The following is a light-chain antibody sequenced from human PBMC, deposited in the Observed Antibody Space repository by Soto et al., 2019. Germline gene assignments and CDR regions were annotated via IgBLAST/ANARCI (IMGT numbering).Light chain of an antibody. Sequence: ILLTQSPCTLSLSPGETATLSCRASQSVNNQLAWYQQKPGQAPRLLIYDASTRATGIPARISGSGSGADFTLTISSLEPEDFAVYYCQHRRNWPLTFGGGTKV. V-gene: IGKV3-11*01. J-gene: IGKJ4*01. CDR1: QSVNNQ. CDR3: QHRRNWPLT. CDR2: DAS.